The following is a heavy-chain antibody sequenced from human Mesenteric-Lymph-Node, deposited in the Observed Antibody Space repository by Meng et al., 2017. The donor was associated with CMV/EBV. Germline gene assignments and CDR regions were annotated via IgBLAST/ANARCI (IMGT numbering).Heavy chain of an antibody. J-gene: IGHJ3*01. V-gene: IGHV3-48*03. Sequence: GESLKISCAASGFTFSNYEMSWVRQAPGKGLEWVSYISSSGRNIYYADSVKGRFTISRDIAKNSLYLQMNSLRAEDTAVYYCARKVWNYWEAFDVWGQGTMVTVSS. CDR3: ARKVWNYWEAFDV. CDR2: ISSSGRNI. CDR1: GFTFSNYE. D-gene: IGHD3-10*01.